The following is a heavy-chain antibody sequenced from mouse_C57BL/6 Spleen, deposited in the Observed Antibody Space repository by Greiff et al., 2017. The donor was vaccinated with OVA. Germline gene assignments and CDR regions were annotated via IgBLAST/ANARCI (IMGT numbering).Heavy chain of an antibody. CDR3: ARSKLGRLDY. J-gene: IGHJ2*01. Sequence: VQLQQPGAELVKPGASVKLSCKASGYTFTSYWMQWVKQRPGQGLEWIGEIDPSDSYTNYNQKFKGKATLTVDTSSSTAYMQLSSLTSEDSAVYYCARSKLGRLDYWGQGTTLTVSS. CDR1: GYTFTSYW. V-gene: IGHV1-50*01. D-gene: IGHD4-1*01. CDR2: IDPSDSYT.